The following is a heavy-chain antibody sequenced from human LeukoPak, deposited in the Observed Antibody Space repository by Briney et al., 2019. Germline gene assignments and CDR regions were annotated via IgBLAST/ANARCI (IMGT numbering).Heavy chain of an antibody. J-gene: IGHJ4*02. D-gene: IGHD3-22*01. CDR2: ISSSGSTI. Sequence: PGGSLRLSCAASGFTFSSYEMNWVRQAPGKGLEWVSYISSSGSTIYYADSVKGRFTISRDNAKNSLYLQMNSLRAEDTAVYYCARDHLYYYDSSGVYFDYWGQGTLVTVSS. CDR3: ARDHLYYYDSSGVYFDY. CDR1: GFTFSSYE. V-gene: IGHV3-48*03.